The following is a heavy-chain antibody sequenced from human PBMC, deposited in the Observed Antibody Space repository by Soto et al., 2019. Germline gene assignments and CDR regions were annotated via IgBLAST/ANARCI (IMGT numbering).Heavy chain of an antibody. CDR1: GGSVSSGSFY. CDR3: ASVGSDYDNSGYYLP. D-gene: IGHD3-22*01. J-gene: IGHJ5*02. CDR2: FYDSGST. Sequence: PSETLSLTCTVSGGSVSSGSFYWSWIRRPPGKGLEWIGYFYDSGSTNYNPSLRSRVTMSVDTSKNQFSLKLSSVTAADTAVYYCASVGSDYDNSGYYLPWGPGTLVTVSS. V-gene: IGHV4-61*01.